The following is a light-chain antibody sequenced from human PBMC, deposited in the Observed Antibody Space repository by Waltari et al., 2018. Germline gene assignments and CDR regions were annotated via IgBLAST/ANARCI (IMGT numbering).Light chain of an antibody. Sequence: QSALTQPASVSGSPGQSITISCTGTSSDVGGYNYVSWYQPHPGKAPKLMIYDVSKRPAGVSNRFSGSKSGNTASLTSSGLQAEDEADYYCSSSTSSSTYVFGTGTKVTVL. J-gene: IGLJ1*01. CDR1: SSDVGGYNY. CDR2: DVS. V-gene: IGLV2-14*01. CDR3: SSSTSSSTYV.